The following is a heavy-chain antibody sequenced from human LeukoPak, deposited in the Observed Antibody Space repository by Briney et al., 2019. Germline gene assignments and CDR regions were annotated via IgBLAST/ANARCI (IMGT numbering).Heavy chain of an antibody. Sequence: ASVKVSCKASGYTFTSYDINWVRQATGQGLEWMGWMNPNSGNTGYAQKFKGRVTMTRNTSISTAYMELSSLRSEDTAVYYCARASYYDFWSGYFNHNYYYYGMDVWGQGTTVAVSS. CDR1: GYTFTSYD. V-gene: IGHV1-8*01. CDR3: ARASYYDFWSGYFNHNYYYYGMDV. CDR2: MNPNSGNT. D-gene: IGHD3-3*01. J-gene: IGHJ6*02.